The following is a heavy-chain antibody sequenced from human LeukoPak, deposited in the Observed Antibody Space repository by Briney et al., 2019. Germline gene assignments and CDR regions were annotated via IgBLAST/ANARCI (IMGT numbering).Heavy chain of an antibody. D-gene: IGHD3-10*01. CDR1: GYTFTSYG. V-gene: IGHV1-18*01. Sequence: ASVKVSCKASGYTFTSYGISWVRQAPGQGLEWMGWISAYNGNTNYAQKLQGRVTMTTDTSTSTAYMELSRLRSDDTAVYYCARGGQTYYYGSGKGPWFDPWGQGTLVTVSS. J-gene: IGHJ5*02. CDR2: ISAYNGNT. CDR3: ARGGQTYYYGSGKGPWFDP.